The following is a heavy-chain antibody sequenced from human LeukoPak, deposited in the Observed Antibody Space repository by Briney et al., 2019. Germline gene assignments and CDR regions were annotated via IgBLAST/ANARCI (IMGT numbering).Heavy chain of an antibody. CDR2: IYYSGST. CDR3: ARHRSATAGPYFDS. D-gene: IGHD6-13*01. V-gene: IGHV4-39*01. Sequence: SVTLPLTCTVSGGSISINNYYWAWIRQPPGKGLQWIGSIYYSGSTSYNPSLRSPVTISVDTSKNQFSLKLNSVTAADTAVFYCARHRSATAGPYFDSWGQGTLVTVSS. J-gene: IGHJ4*02. CDR1: GGSISINNYY.